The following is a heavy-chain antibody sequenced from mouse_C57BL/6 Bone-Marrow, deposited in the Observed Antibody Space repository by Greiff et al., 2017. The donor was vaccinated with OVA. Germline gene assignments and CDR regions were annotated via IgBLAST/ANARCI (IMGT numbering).Heavy chain of an antibody. Sequence: QVQLQQPGTELVKPGASVKLSCTASGYTFTSYWMHWVKQRPGQGLEWIGNINPSNGGTYYTEQFKSKATLTVDKSSSTAYMQLSSRTSEDSAVDYCARPTVVSPYIDYWGQGTTLTVSS. CDR1: GYTFTSYW. J-gene: IGHJ2*01. CDR3: ARPTVVSPYIDY. CDR2: INPSNGGT. V-gene: IGHV1-53*01. D-gene: IGHD1-1*01.